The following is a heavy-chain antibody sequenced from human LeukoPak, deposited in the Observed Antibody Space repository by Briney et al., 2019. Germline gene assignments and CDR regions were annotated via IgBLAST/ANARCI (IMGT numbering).Heavy chain of an antibody. CDR1: GGSISSSSYY. J-gene: IGHJ4*02. D-gene: IGHD3-10*01. CDR2: IYYSGST. V-gene: IGHV4-39*01. CDR3: ARHGFGELLHPDY. Sequence: KPSETLSLTCTASGGSISSSSYYWGWIRQPPGKGLEWIGSIYYSGSTYYNPSLKSRVTISVDTSKNQSSLKLSSVTAADTAVYYCARHGFGELLHPDYWGQGTLVTVSS.